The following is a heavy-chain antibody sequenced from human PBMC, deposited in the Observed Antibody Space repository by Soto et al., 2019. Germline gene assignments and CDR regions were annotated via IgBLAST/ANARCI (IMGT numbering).Heavy chain of an antibody. CDR3: AKTSNGYPYYFDY. Sequence: PGGSLRLSCAASGFAFSNYAMNWVRQAPGKGLEWVSGIINSGGSTYYADSVKGRFTISRDNSKNTLYLQMNSLRAEDTAVYYCAKTSNGYPYYFDYWGQGTLVTVPQ. D-gene: IGHD3-22*01. CDR1: GFAFSNYA. V-gene: IGHV3-23*01. J-gene: IGHJ4*02. CDR2: IINSGGST.